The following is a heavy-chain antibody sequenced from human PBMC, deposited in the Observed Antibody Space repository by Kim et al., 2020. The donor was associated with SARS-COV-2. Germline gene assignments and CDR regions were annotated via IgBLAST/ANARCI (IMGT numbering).Heavy chain of an antibody. V-gene: IGHV4-39*01. Sequence: SETLSLTCTVSGGSISSSSYYWGWIRQPPGKGLEWIGSIYYSGSTYYNPSLKSRVTISVDTSKNQFSLKLSSVTAADTAVYYCARHGPQWLRFENYFDSWGQGTLVTVSS. CDR3: ARHGPQWLRFENYFDS. D-gene: IGHD5-12*01. CDR1: GGSISSSSYY. J-gene: IGHJ4*02. CDR2: IYYSGST.